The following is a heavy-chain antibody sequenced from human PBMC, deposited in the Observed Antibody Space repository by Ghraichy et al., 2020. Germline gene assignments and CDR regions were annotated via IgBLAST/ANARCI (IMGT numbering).Heavy chain of an antibody. CDR1: GFTFSSYA. V-gene: IGHV3-23*01. Sequence: LSLTCAASGFTFSSYAMSWVRQAPGKGLEWVSAISGSGGSTYYADSVKGRFTISRDNSKNTLYLQMNSLRAEDTAVYYCAKDLWLDPYFDYWGQGTLVTVSS. J-gene: IGHJ4*02. CDR2: ISGSGGST. CDR3: AKDLWLDPYFDY. D-gene: IGHD6-19*01.